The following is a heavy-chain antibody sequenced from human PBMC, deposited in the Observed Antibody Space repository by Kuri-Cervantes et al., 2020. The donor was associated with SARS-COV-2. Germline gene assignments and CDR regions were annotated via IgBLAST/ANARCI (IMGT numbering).Heavy chain of an antibody. J-gene: IGHJ4*02. V-gene: IGHV1-18*01. Sequence: ASVKVSCKASGYTFTSYGISWVRQAPGQGLEWMGWISAYNGNTNYAQILQGRVTMTEDTSTDTAYMELSSLRSEDTAVYYCATLWSGGDYWGQGTLVTVSS. D-gene: IGHD3-3*01. CDR2: ISAYNGNT. CDR3: ATLWSGGDY. CDR1: GYTFTSYG.